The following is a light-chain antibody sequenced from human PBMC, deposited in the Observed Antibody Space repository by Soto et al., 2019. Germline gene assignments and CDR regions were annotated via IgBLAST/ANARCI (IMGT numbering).Light chain of an antibody. CDR2: STN. V-gene: IGLV8-61*01. CDR1: PGSVSTSYY. J-gene: IGLJ3*02. CDR3: VLYMGSGIWV. Sequence: QPVVTQEPSFSVSPERTVTLPCGLRPGSVSTSYYPSWYQQTPGQAPRTLIYSTNTRSSGVPDRFSGSILGNKAALTITGAQADDESDYYCVLYMGSGIWVFGGGTKLTVL.